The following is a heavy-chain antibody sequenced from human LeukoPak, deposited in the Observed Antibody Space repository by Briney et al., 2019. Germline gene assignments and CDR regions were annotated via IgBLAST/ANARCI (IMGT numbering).Heavy chain of an antibody. Sequence: PGGSLRLSCSASGFTFSSYSMNWVRQAPGKGLEWVSSISSSSSYIYYADSVKGRFTISSDNAKSSLYLQMNSLRVEDTAVYYCARGPPLFDPWGQGTLVTVSS. V-gene: IGHV3-21*01. CDR3: ARGPPLFDP. CDR1: GFTFSSYS. CDR2: ISSSSSYI. J-gene: IGHJ5*02.